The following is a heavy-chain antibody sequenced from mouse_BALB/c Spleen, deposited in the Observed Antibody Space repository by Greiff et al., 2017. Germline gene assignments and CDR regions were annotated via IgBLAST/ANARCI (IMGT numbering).Heavy chain of an antibody. D-gene: IGHD2-1*01. CDR2: IDPFNGGT. Sequence: VQLQQSGPELMKPGASVKISCKASGYSFTSYYMHWVKQSHGKSLEWIGYIDPFNGGTSYNQKFKGKATLTVDKSSSTAYMHLSSLTSEDSAVYYCAPIYYGTLFAYWGQGTLVTVSA. J-gene: IGHJ3*01. V-gene: IGHV1S135*01. CDR3: APIYYGTLFAY. CDR1: GYSFTSYY.